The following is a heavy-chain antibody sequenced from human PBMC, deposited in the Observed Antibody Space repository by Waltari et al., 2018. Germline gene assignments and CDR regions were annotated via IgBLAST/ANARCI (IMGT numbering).Heavy chain of an antibody. Sequence: QVQLVQSGAEVKKPGASVKVSCKASGYTFTSYDINWVRQATGQGLEGMGWTNPNIGNTGHAQTFQGRVTITRNTSISTAYMERSSLRSEDTAVYYCARCSRDYYDSSGYFSYFDYWGQGTLVTVSS. J-gene: IGHJ4*02. CDR2: TNPNIGNT. V-gene: IGHV1-8*03. CDR3: ARCSRDYYDSSGYFSYFDY. D-gene: IGHD3-22*01. CDR1: GYTFTSYD.